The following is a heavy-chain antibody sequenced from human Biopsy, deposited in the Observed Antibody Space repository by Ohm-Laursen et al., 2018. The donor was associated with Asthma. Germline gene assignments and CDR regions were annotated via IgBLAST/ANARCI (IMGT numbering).Heavy chain of an antibody. CDR3: ARGPELDV. J-gene: IGHJ6*02. CDR1: PGSFSGFF. V-gene: IGHV4-34*01. Sequence: GTLSLTCRVYPGSFSGFFWTWIRQSPAKGLEWIGETNERGVTNNNPSLKSRVIISIDTYWNRVSLKLTSVTAADTAVYYCARGPELDVWGQGTTVTVSS. CDR2: TNERGVT.